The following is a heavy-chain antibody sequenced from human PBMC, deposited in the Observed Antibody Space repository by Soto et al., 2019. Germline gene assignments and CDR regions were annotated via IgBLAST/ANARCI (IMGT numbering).Heavy chain of an antibody. D-gene: IGHD3-10*01. J-gene: IGHJ6*04. CDR2: INHSGST. Sequence: SETLSLTCAVYGGSFSGYYWSWIRQPPGKGLEWIGEINHSGSTNYNPSLKSRVTISVDTSKNQFSLKLSSVTAADTAVYYCARGRITMVRGVIKYFYHPSGLAVGGKGPRVPVS. CDR1: GGSFSGYY. V-gene: IGHV4-34*01. CDR3: ARGRITMVRGVIKYFYHPSGLAV.